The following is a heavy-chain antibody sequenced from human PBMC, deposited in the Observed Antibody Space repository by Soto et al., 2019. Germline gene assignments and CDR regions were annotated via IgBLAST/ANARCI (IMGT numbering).Heavy chain of an antibody. D-gene: IGHD3-22*01. J-gene: IGHJ6*02. CDR2: ISYDGSNK. Sequence: PGGSLRLSCAASGFTFSSYAMHWVRQAPGKGLEWVAVISYDGSNKYYADSVKGRFTISRDNSKNTLYLQMNSLRAEDTAVYCCARRTTFYYYDSSTYGMDVWGQGTTVTVSS. CDR1: GFTFSSYA. CDR3: ARRTTFYYYDSSTYGMDV. V-gene: IGHV3-30-3*01.